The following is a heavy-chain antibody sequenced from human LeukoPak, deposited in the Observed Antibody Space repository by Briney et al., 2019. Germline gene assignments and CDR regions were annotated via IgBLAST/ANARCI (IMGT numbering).Heavy chain of an antibody. D-gene: IGHD6-13*01. CDR1: GFTFSSYG. CDR2: ISGSSPDT. CDR3: ARGGYTHGLSFDY. V-gene: IGHV3-23*01. J-gene: IGHJ4*02. Sequence: GGSLRLSCAASGFTFSSYGLSWVGQAPGKGLVWVSSISGSSPDTFYADSVQGLFTISRDNSNNTPYLQIDSLSAQDTAVSSCARGGYTHGLSFDYWGQETLVTVSS.